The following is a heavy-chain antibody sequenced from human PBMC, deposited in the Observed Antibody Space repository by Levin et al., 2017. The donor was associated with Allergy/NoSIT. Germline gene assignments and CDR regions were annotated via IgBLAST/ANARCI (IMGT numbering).Heavy chain of an antibody. V-gene: IGHV3-30-3*01. CDR1: GFTFSSYA. D-gene: IGHD5-24*01. J-gene: IGHJ4*02. CDR2: ISYDGSNK. Sequence: GGSLRLSCAASGFTFSSYAMHWIRQAPGKGLEWVAVISYDGSNKYYADSVKGRFTISRDNSKNTLYLQMNSLRAEDTAVYYCARESEGWLQLLPTLDYWGQGTLVTVSS. CDR3: ARESEGWLQLLPTLDY.